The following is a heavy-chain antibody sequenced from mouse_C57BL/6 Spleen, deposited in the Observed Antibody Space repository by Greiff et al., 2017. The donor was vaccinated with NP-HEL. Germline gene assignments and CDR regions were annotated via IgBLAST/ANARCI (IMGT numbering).Heavy chain of an antibody. CDR3: ASWDDYDVDWYFDV. D-gene: IGHD2-4*01. Sequence: EVQLQQSGPELVKPGASVKISCKASGYSFTGYYMHWVKQSSEKSLEWIGEINPSTGGTSYNQKFKGKATLTVDKSSSTAYMQLKSLTSEDSAVYYCASWDDYDVDWYFDVWGTGTTVTVSS. CDR2: INPSTGGT. V-gene: IGHV1-43*01. J-gene: IGHJ1*03. CDR1: GYSFTGYY.